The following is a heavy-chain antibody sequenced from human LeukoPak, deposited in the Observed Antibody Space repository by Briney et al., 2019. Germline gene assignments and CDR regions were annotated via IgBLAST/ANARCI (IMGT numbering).Heavy chain of an antibody. CDR3: ARGRYRDYFDY. V-gene: IGHV4-34*01. CDR2: INHSGST. D-gene: IGHD1-14*01. J-gene: IGHJ4*02. CDR1: GGSFSGYY. Sequence: SETLSLTCAVYGGSFSGYYWSWIRQPPGKGLEWIGGINHSGSTNYNTSLKSRVTISVDTPKNQFSLKLSSVTAADTAVYYCARGRYRDYFDYWGQGTLVTVSS.